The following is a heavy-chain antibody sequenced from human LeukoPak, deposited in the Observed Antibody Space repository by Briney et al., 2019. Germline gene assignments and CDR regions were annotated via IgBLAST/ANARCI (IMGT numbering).Heavy chain of an antibody. J-gene: IGHJ6*02. CDR3: ARDLGGCSSGSCYSRDV. D-gene: IGHD2-15*01. CDR2: IYNDGSA. CDR1: GFTFSDYY. Sequence: GGSLRLSCAASGFTFSDYYMSWIRQAPGKGLEWVSVIYNDGSAYYADSVKGRFTVSRDNSKNTLYLQMNSLRAEDTAVYYCARDLGGCSSGSCYSRDVWGQGTTVTVSS. V-gene: IGHV3-53*01.